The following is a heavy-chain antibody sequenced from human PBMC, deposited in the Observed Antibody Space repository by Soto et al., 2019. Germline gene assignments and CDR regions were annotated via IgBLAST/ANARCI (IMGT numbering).Heavy chain of an antibody. J-gene: IGHJ6*02. V-gene: IGHV3-33*01. D-gene: IGHD3-10*01. CDR1: GFTFSNYG. CDR3: ARDDEYSGNGMDV. CDR2: ILNDGSNR. Sequence: QVQLVESGGGVVQPGRSLRLSCAASGFTFSNYGMHWVRQAPGKGLEWVAVILNDGSNRYHADSGKDRFTISRDNSKNMLYLQSYSLRAEDTAVYYFARDDEYSGNGMDVWSQGTTVTVS.